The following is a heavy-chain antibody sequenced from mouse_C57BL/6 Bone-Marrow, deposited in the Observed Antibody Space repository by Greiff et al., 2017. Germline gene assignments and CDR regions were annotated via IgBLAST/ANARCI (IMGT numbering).Heavy chain of an antibody. CDR2: IYPIDGST. CDR3: ARLEFDGSSGDWYFDV. J-gene: IGHJ1*03. V-gene: IGHV1-85*01. D-gene: IGHD1-1*01. CDR1: GYTLSSYD. Sequence: QVQLQQSGPEMVKPGASVSLSCKASGYTLSSYDINWVKQRPGQGLEWIGWIYPIDGSTKYNEKFKGKATLTVDTSSSTAYMELQSLTSEDSAVYFCARLEFDGSSGDWYFDVGGTGTTVTVSS.